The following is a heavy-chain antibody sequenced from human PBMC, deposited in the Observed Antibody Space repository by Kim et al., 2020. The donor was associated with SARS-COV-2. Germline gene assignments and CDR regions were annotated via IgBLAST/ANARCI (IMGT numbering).Heavy chain of an antibody. D-gene: IGHD3-3*01. CDR1: GFTFSSYG. V-gene: IGHV3-33*01. CDR3: ARGSKKYYDFWSGYRDAFDI. CDR2: IWYDGSNK. J-gene: IGHJ3*02. Sequence: GGSLRLSCAASGFTFSSYGMHWVRQAPGKGLEWVAVIWYDGSNKYYADSVKGRFTISRDNSKNTLYLQMNSLRAEDTAVYYCARGSKKYYDFWSGYRDAFDIWGQGTMVTVSS.